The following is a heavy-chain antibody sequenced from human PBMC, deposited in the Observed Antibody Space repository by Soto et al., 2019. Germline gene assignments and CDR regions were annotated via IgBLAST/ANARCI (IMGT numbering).Heavy chain of an antibody. J-gene: IGHJ5*02. V-gene: IGHV1-69*13. Sequence: GASVKVSCKSSGGTFSSYAISWVRKTPGQRLEWMGGIIPIFGTANYAQKIQGRVTITADESTSTAYMYLQMNSVRVEDTAVYYCARSVRPLSWFDPWGQGTRVTVSS. D-gene: IGHD3-10*01. CDR3: ARSVRPLSWFDP. CDR2: IIPIFGTA. CDR1: GGTFSSYA.